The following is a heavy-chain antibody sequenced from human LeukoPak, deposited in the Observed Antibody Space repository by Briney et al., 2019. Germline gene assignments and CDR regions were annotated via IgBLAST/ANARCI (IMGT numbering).Heavy chain of an antibody. J-gene: IGHJ4*02. D-gene: IGHD6-19*01. CDR1: GFTFSSFR. CDR3: ARERTSGWDAFDF. V-gene: IGHV3-74*01. Sequence: GTLSFSCAASGFTFSSFRMHWIRQAPGKGLVWVSRTNSVGSSTSYADSVKGRFTISRDNAKNTLYLQMNSLRAEDTAVYYCARERTSGWDAFDFWGQGTLVTVSS. CDR2: TNSVGSST.